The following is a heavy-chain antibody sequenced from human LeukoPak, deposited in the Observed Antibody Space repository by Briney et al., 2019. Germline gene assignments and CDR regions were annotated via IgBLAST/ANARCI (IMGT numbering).Heavy chain of an antibody. CDR1: GGSISSSSYY. J-gene: IGHJ4*02. CDR3: ARQPYYDSTDY. V-gene: IGHV4-39*01. Sequence: SETLSLTCTVSGGSISSSSYYWGWIRQPPGKGLEWIGSIYYSGSTYYNPSLKSRVTISVDTSKNQFSLKLSSVTAADTAVYYCARQPYYDSTDYWGQGTLVTVSS. D-gene: IGHD3-22*01. CDR2: IYYSGST.